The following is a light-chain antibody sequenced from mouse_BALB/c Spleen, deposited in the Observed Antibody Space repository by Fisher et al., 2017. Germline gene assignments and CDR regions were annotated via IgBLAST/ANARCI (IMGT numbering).Light chain of an antibody. V-gene: IGKV4-55*01. CDR3: HQYHRSPLT. J-gene: IGKJ5*01. CDR2: DTS. Sequence: IVMTQTTALMSASPGEKVTMTCSASSSVSYMYWYQQKPGSSPRLLIYDTSNLASGVPVRFSGSGSGTSYSLTISRMEAEDAATYYCHQYHRSPLTFGAGTKLELK. CDR1: SSVSY.